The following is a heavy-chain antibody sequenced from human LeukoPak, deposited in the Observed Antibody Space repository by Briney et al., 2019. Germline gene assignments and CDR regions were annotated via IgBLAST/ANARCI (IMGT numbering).Heavy chain of an antibody. CDR2: INHSGST. CDR1: GVSFSGYY. Sequence: TSETLSLTCAVYGVSFSGYYWSWIRQPPGKGLEWIGEINHSGSTNYNPSLKSRVTISVDTSKNQSSLKLSSVTAADTAVYYCARELELPYYFDYWGQGTLVTVSS. CDR3: ARELELPYYFDY. J-gene: IGHJ4*02. V-gene: IGHV4-34*01. D-gene: IGHD1-7*01.